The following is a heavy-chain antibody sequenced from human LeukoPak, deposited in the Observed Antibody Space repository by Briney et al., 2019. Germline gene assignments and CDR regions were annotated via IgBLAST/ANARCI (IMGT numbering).Heavy chain of an antibody. Sequence: SQTLSLTCAVSGGSISSGGYSWNWIRQPPGKGLEWIGYIYHSGTTYYNPSLKSRVTISLDRSKNQFSLKLSSVTAADTAVYYCARGRISMVRGVIPYYFDYWGQGTLVTVSS. CDR2: IYHSGTT. J-gene: IGHJ4*02. CDR3: ARGRISMVRGVIPYYFDY. V-gene: IGHV4-30-2*01. CDR1: GGSISSGGYS. D-gene: IGHD3-10*01.